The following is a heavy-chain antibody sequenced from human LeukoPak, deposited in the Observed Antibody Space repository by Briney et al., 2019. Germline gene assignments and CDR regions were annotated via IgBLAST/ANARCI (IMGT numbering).Heavy chain of an antibody. CDR1: RFTFSRHG. J-gene: IGHJ5*02. Sequence: PGGSLRLSCAPSRFTFSRHGMHWVRQVPGKGLVWVSRISGDGTARNYADSVKGRFTISRDDAKNTVDLQMNSLRGEDTAVYYCVRGRGSYGWFDPWGQGTLVTVSS. CDR3: VRGRGSYGWFDP. CDR2: ISGDGTAR. D-gene: IGHD3-10*01. V-gene: IGHV3-74*01.